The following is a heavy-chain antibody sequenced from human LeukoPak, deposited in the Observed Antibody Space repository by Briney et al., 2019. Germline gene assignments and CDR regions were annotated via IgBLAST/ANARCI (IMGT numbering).Heavy chain of an antibody. V-gene: IGHV5-51*01. J-gene: IGHJ4*02. Sequence: GESLKISCQGSGYTFTNYWSGWVRQMPGKGLEWMGIIYPGDSDTRYSPSFQGQVTISADKSISTAFLQWNSLKASDTAMYYCASPDSGRTGWQFDYWGQGTLVTVTS. CDR1: GYTFTNYW. CDR3: ASPDSGRTGWQFDY. CDR2: IYPGDSDT. D-gene: IGHD4/OR15-4a*01.